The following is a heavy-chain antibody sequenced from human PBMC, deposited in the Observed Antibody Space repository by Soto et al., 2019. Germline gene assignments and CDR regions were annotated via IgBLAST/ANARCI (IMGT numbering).Heavy chain of an antibody. D-gene: IGHD6-13*01. Sequence: SETLSLTCAVSGGSVSSSNWWGWVRQPPGKGLEWIGEIYHTGSTDYNPSLKSRVTISVDKSKNQFSLKLSSVTAADTAVYYCARIAAAGTYFQHWGQGTLVTVSS. CDR1: GGSVSSSNW. J-gene: IGHJ1*01. CDR3: ARIAAAGTYFQH. CDR2: IYHTGST. V-gene: IGHV4-4*02.